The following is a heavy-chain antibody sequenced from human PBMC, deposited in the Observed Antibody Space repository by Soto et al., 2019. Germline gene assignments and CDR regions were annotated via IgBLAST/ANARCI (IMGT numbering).Heavy chain of an antibody. D-gene: IGHD2-2*01. J-gene: IGHJ4*02. CDR1: GASISSGNYY. CDR3: ARKWSRMPLPFDC. Sequence: SETLSLTCVVSGASISSGNYYWSWVRKHPGKGLEWIGYIHYIGSTYYKPSLKRRLTISVDTSKNHFSLELSSVTAADTAVYYCARKWSRMPLPFDCLGQGNLFTLCS. V-gene: IGHV4-31*11. CDR2: IHYIGST.